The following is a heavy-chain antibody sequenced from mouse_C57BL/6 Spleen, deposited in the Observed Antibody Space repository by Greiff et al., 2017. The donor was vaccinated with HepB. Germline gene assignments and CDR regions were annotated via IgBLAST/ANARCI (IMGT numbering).Heavy chain of an antibody. J-gene: IGHJ3*01. V-gene: IGHV5-17*01. CDR2: ISSGSSTI. CDR1: GFTFSDYG. CDR3: ARRSSYGWFAY. D-gene: IGHD1-1*01. Sequence: EVKVVESGGGLVKPGGSLKLSCAASGFTFSDYGMHWVRQAPEKGLEWVAYISSGSSTIYYADTVKGRFTISRDNAKNTLFLQMTSLRSEDTAMYYCARRSSYGWFAYWGQGTLVTVSA.